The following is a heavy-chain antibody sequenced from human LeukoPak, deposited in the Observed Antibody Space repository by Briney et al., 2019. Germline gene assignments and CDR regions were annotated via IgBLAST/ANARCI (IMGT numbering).Heavy chain of an antibody. CDR3: ARVNSYDFDY. CDR2: ISSSSSTI. V-gene: IGHV3-48*01. J-gene: IGHJ4*02. Sequence: GGSLRLSCAASGFTFSSYSMNWVRQAPGKGLEWVSYISSSSSTIYYADSVKGRFTISRDNAKNSLYLQMNSLRAEDAAVYYCARVNSYDFDYWGQGTLVTVSS. D-gene: IGHD5-18*01. CDR1: GFTFSSYS.